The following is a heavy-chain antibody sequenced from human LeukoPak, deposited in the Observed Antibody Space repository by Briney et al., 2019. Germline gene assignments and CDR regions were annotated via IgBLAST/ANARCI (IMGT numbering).Heavy chain of an antibody. Sequence: GGSLRLSCAASGFRFSNSWMYWIRQGPGKGPVWVSRMKTDGTRIEYADSVKGRFTISRDNAKNTLFLQMSSLRVEDTAVYYCAKDLAYSSGWYREYYFDYWGQGTLVTVSS. CDR3: AKDLAYSSGWYREYYFDY. D-gene: IGHD6-19*01. V-gene: IGHV3-74*01. CDR1: GFRFSNSW. J-gene: IGHJ4*02. CDR2: MKTDGTRI.